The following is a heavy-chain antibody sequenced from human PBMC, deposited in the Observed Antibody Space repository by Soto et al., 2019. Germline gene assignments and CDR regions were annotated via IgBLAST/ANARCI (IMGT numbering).Heavy chain of an antibody. CDR2: ISYDGSNK. D-gene: IGHD2-2*01. V-gene: IGHV3-30-3*01. CDR3: AREVVVVPAANYCDY. Sequence: LRLSCAASGFTFCSYAMHWVRQAPGQGLECVAVISYDGSNKYYADSVKGRFTISRDNSKNTRYLQMNSLRAEETAVYYCAREVVVVPAANYCDYWGQGTLVTVSS. CDR1: GFTFCSYA. J-gene: IGHJ4*02.